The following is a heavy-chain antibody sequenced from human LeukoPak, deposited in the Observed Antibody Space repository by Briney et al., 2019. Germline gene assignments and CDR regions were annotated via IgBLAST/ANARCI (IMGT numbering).Heavy chain of an antibody. V-gene: IGHV1-58*02. J-gene: IGHJ3*02. Sequence: GASVKVSCKASGFTFISSAMQWVRQARGQRLEWIGWIVVCSGNTNYAQKFQERVTITRDMSTSTAYMELSSLRSEDTAVYYCAAEYCTNTICTDAFDIWGQGTMVTVSS. CDR3: AAEYCTNTICTDAFDI. CDR1: GFTFISSA. CDR2: IVVCSGNT. D-gene: IGHD2-8*01.